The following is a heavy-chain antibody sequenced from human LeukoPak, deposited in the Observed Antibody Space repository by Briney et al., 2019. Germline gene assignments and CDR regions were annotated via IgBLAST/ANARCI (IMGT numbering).Heavy chain of an antibody. D-gene: IGHD2-2*02. Sequence: ASVKVSCKASGYTFTGYYMHWVRQAPGQGLEWMGWINPNSGGTNYAQKFQGRVTMTRDTSISTAYMELSRLRSDDTAVYYCAGYCSSTSCYNDYYGMDVWGQGTRVTVSS. CDR3: AGYCSSTSCYNDYYGMDV. J-gene: IGHJ6*02. CDR2: INPNSGGT. CDR1: GYTFTGYY. V-gene: IGHV1-2*02.